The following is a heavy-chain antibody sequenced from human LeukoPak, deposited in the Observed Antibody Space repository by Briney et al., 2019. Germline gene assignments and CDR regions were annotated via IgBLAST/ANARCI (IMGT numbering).Heavy chain of an antibody. D-gene: IGHD3-22*01. J-gene: IGHJ4*02. CDR2: IYYSGST. CDR3: ARVRRTYYYDSSGYYSPYYFDY. CDR1: GGSISSSSYY. V-gene: IGHV4-61*05. Sequence: ASETLSLTCTVSGGSISSSSYYWGWIRQPPGKGLEWIGYIYYSGSTNYNPSLKSRVTISVDTSKNQFSLKLSSVTAADTAVYYCARVRRTYYYDSSGYYSPYYFDYWGQGTLVTVSS.